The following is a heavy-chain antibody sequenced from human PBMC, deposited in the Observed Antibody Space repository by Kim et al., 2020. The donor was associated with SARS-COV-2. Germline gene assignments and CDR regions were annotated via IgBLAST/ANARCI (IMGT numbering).Heavy chain of an antibody. CDR3: SRVPRLRHLLGKVDY. V-gene: IGHV3-48*03. D-gene: IGHD7-27*01. Sequence: DSLESRFTISRDNSKNSLYLQMNSLRAEDTAVYYCSRVPRLRHLLGKVDYWGQGTLVAVSS. J-gene: IGHJ4*02.